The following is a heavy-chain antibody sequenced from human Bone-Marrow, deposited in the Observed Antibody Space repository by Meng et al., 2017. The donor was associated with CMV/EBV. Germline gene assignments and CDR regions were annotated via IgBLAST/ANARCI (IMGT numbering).Heavy chain of an antibody. Sequence: GGSLRLSCAASGLTFDDYAMHWVRQAPGKGLEWVSGINWNGGRIVYADSVKGRFTISRDNAKKSLYLQMNRLRTEDTALYYCAKGFGALDAYDIWGQGTIVSVSS. D-gene: IGHD3-16*01. CDR2: INWNGGRI. CDR1: GLTFDDYA. J-gene: IGHJ3*02. V-gene: IGHV3-9*01. CDR3: AKGFGALDAYDI.